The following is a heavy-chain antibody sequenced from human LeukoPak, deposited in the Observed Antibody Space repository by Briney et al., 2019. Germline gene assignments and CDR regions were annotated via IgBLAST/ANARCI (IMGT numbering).Heavy chain of an antibody. Sequence: GGSLRLSCAASGFTFSSYWMSWVRQAPGKGLEWVANIKQDGSEKYYVDSVKGRFTISRDNAKNSLYLQMNSLRAEDTAVYYCARDLTYSGWYYFDYWGQGTLVTVSS. V-gene: IGHV3-7*01. D-gene: IGHD6-19*01. CDR1: GFTFSSYW. J-gene: IGHJ4*02. CDR3: ARDLTYSGWYYFDY. CDR2: IKQDGSEK.